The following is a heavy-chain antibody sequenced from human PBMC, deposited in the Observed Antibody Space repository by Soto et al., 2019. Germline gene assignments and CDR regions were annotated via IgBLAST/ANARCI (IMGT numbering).Heavy chain of an antibody. V-gene: IGHV4-39*07. J-gene: IGHJ4*02. CDR2: IYYSGST. D-gene: IGHD6-19*01. Sequence: SETLSLTCTVSGGSISSSSYYWGWIRQPPGKGLEWIGSIYYSGSTNYNPSLKSRVTISVDTSKNQFSLKLSSVTAADTAVYYCARGAVAGTLVPGFDYWGQGTLVTVSS. CDR3: ARGAVAGTLVPGFDY. CDR1: GGSISSSSYY.